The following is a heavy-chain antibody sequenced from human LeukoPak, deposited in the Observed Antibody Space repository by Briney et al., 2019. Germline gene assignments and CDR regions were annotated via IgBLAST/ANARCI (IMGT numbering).Heavy chain of an antibody. CDR2: INPNSGDT. V-gene: IGHV1-2*02. CDR3: ARDYSSSSGYFDY. D-gene: IGHD6-6*01. CDR1: GYTFTGYY. J-gene: IGHJ4*02. Sequence: ASVKVSCKASGYTFTGYYMHWVRQAPGQGLEWMGWINPNSGDTNYAEKFQGRVTMARDTSISTAYMDLRRLRSDDTAVYYCARDYSSSSGYFDYWGQGTLVTVSS.